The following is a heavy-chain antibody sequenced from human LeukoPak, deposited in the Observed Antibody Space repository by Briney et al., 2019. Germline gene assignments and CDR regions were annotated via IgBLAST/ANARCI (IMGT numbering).Heavy chain of an antibody. CDR2: IGTAGDT. CDR3: ARGVRYSSSWYPIFDY. V-gene: IGHV3-13*01. J-gene: IGHJ4*02. CDR1: GFTFSSYD. Sequence: GGSLRLSCAASGFTFSSYDMHWVRQATGKGLEWVSAIGTAGDTYHPGSVKGRFTISRENAKNSLYLQMNSLRAGDTAVYYCARGVRYSSSWYPIFDYWGQGTLVTVSS. D-gene: IGHD6-13*01.